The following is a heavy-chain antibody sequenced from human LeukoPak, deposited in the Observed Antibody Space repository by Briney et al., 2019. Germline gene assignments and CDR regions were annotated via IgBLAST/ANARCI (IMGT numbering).Heavy chain of an antibody. CDR1: GFTFSSHW. Sequence: GGSLRLSCAASGFTFSSHWMNWVRQAPGKGLEWVANINPDGSRKLNVDSVKGRFTISRDNAQSSLFLQMNSLRAEDTAVYYCAGWGSCSGVICNVWGQGTLVTASA. CDR3: AGWGSCSGVICNV. D-gene: IGHD2-15*01. CDR2: INPDGSRK. V-gene: IGHV3-7*02. J-gene: IGHJ4*02.